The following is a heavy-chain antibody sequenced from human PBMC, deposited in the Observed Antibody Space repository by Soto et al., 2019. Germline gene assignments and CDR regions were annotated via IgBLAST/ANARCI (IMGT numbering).Heavy chain of an antibody. V-gene: IGHV5-51*01. CDR2: IYPGDSDT. J-gene: IGHJ6*02. CDR1: GYSFSTYW. Sequence: HGESLKISCQVSGYSFSTYWVAWVRQRPGKGLEWMGIIYPGDSDTRYSPSFQGEVTISADKSVTTAYLQWNSLKASDTAIYYCARQPAWGASKVAMDVRGQGTTVTVSS. CDR3: ARQPAWGASKVAMDV. D-gene: IGHD7-27*01.